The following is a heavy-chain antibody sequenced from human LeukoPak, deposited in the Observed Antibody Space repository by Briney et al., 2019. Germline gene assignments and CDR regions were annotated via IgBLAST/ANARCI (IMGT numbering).Heavy chain of an antibody. CDR1: GFTFSSYA. CDR3: TTDRHGITIFGVVTHY. CDR2: ISGSGGST. Sequence: GGSLRLSCAASGFTFSSYAMSWVRQAPGKGLEWVSAISGSGGSTYYADSVKGRFTISRDNSKNTLYLQMNSLKTEDTAVYYCTTDRHGITIFGVVTHYWGQGTLVTVSS. J-gene: IGHJ4*02. D-gene: IGHD3-3*01. V-gene: IGHV3-23*01.